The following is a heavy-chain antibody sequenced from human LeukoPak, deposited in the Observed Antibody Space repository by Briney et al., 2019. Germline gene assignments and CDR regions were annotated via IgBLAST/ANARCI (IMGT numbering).Heavy chain of an antibody. J-gene: IGHJ6*03. CDR1: GVSISGYY. CDR3: ARDQSYGSGSYSYYYFMDV. D-gene: IGHD3-10*01. Sequence: SETLSLTCTVSGVSISGYYWGWLRQPAGKGLEWIGRIYTGGSTNYNPSLKSRVTMSVDTSKNQFSLKLSSVTAADAAVYYCARDQSYGSGSYSYYYFMDVWGEGTTVTISS. V-gene: IGHV4-4*07. CDR2: IYTGGST.